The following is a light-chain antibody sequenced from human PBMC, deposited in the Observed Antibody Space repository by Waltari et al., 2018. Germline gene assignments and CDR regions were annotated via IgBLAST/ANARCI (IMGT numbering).Light chain of an antibody. CDR1: SSNTGSNY. CDR3: AAWDDKLRGRGV. CDR2: TND. Sequence: QSLLTHPPSAYGTPGQRVTISCSGSSSNTGSNYVFWYQQLPGTAPKLLIYTNDQRPSGVPDRFSASKSGTSASLTISGLRSEDEADYYCAAWDDKLRGRGVFGGGTKLTVL. J-gene: IGLJ3*02. V-gene: IGLV1-47*01.